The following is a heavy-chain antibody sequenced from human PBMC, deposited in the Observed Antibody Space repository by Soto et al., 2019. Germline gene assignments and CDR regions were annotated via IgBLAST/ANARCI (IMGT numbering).Heavy chain of an antibody. CDR2: IYYSGST. CDR3: ARSPKLTAMGAFDI. CDR1: GGSISSGGYY. J-gene: IGHJ3*02. V-gene: IGHV4-31*03. D-gene: IGHD5-18*01. Sequence: QVQLQESGPGLVKPSQTLSLTCTVSGGSISSGGYYWSWIRQHPGKGLEWIGYIYYSGSTYYNPSLKSRVTISVDTSKNQFSLKLSSATAADTAVYYCARSPKLTAMGAFDIWGQGTMVTVSS.